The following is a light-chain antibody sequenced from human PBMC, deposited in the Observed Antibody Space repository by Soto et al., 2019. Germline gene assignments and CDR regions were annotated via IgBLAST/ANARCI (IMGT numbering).Light chain of an antibody. CDR2: DAS. Sequence: EIVLTQSPATLSLSPGERATLSCRASQNIRSNLAWYQQKPGQPPTLLVSDASARARNIPARFSGTGSETDFTLTISGLQSEDSAIYFCQQYNNWPFSFGPGTRLEIK. J-gene: IGKJ5*01. CDR3: QQYNNWPFS. V-gene: IGKV3-15*01. CDR1: QNIRSN.